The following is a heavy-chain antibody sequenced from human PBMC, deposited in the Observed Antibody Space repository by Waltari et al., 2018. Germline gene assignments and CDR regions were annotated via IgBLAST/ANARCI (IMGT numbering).Heavy chain of an antibody. J-gene: IGHJ4*02. CDR3: ARDTLWGCSGGSCYAT. Sequence: QVQLQESGPGLVKPSETLSLTCAVSGYSISSGYYWGWIRQPPGKGLEWIGSIYHSGSTYYNPSLKSRVTISVDTSKNQFSLKLSSVTAADTAVYYCARDTLWGCSGGSCYATRGQGTLVTVSS. V-gene: IGHV4-38-2*02. CDR1: GYSISSGYY. CDR2: IYHSGST. D-gene: IGHD2-15*01.